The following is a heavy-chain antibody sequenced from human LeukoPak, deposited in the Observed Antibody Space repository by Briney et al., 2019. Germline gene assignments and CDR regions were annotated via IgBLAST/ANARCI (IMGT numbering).Heavy chain of an antibody. V-gene: IGHV4-34*01. J-gene: IGHJ4*02. CDR1: GASFSGYY. CDR2: INHSGST. D-gene: IGHD3-10*01. CDR3: ARRLTTVRGVIIRGFDY. Sequence: PSETLSLTCAAYGASFSGYYWSWLRQPPGKGLHWIGEINHSGSTHYNPSLKSRVTISVDPSKNQFSLKLSSVTAADTAVYYCARRLTTVRGVIIRGFDYWGQGTLVTVSS.